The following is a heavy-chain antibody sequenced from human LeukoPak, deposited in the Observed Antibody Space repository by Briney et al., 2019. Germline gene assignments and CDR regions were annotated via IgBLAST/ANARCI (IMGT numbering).Heavy chain of an antibody. D-gene: IGHD3-10*01. CDR1: GFTVSDNY. CDR3: AKVPYSDYGSGRPPFMDA. CDR2: IYTSGTT. V-gene: IGHV3-53*01. J-gene: IGHJ6*02. Sequence: GGSLRLSCAASGFTVSDNYVSWIRQAPGKGPEWVSVIYTSGTTYYADSVKGRFTISRDNSRNTLYLQMNSLRAEDAAVYYCAKVPYSDYGSGRPPFMDAWGQGTTVAISS.